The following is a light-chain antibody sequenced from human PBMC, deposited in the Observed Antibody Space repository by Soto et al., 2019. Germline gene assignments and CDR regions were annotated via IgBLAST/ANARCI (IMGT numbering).Light chain of an antibody. CDR3: QQYTNWPPT. CDR1: QSISSN. CDR2: GAS. Sequence: EMVMTQSPATLSVSPGERATLSCRASQSISSNLAWYQQKPGQAPRLLIYGASTRATAIPVKFSGSGSGTEFTLTISSLQSEDFAVYFCQQYTNWPPTFGQGTKVEI. V-gene: IGKV3-15*01. J-gene: IGKJ1*01.